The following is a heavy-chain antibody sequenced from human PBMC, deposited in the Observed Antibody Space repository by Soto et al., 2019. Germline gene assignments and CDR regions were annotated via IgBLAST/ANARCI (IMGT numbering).Heavy chain of an antibody. D-gene: IGHD3-9*01. CDR2: IYHSGST. J-gene: IGHJ4*02. CDR1: GGSISSSNW. CDR3: ARRIYDILTGYYLIDY. V-gene: IGHV4-4*02. Sequence: PSETLSLTCAVSGGSISSSNWWSWVRQPPRKGLEWIGEIYHSGSTNYNPSLKSRVTISVDKSKNQFSLKLSSVTAADTAVYYCARRIYDILTGYYLIDYWGQGTLVTVSS.